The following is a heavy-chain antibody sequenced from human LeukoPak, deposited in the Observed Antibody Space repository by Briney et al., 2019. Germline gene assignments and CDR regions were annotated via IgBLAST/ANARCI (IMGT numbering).Heavy chain of an antibody. D-gene: IGHD1-1*01. Sequence: GGSLRLSCAASGFIFSSYSMNWVRQAPGKGLEWVSSISSSSSYIYYADSVKGRFTISRDNAKNSLYLQMNSLRAEDTAVYYCARNPRYRVGDYYYYMDVWGKGTTVTVSS. J-gene: IGHJ6*03. CDR1: GFIFSSYS. CDR3: ARNPRYRVGDYYYYMDV. CDR2: ISSSSSYI. V-gene: IGHV3-21*01.